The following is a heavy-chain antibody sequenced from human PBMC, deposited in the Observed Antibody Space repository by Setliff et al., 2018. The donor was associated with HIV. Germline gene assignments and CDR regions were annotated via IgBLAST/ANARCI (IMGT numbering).Heavy chain of an antibody. CDR1: GYSIISSNW. Sequence: PSETLSLTCTVSGYSIISSNWWGWIRQPPGKGLAWTGYIYYSGSTYYKPSLKSRVTMSVDTSKKPFSLRVSSVTAADTAVYYCTRDGRHDRNRWYVTHQYFKYWGQGTLVTVSS. D-gene: IGHD2-15*01. J-gene: IGHJ1*01. CDR3: TRDGRHDRNRWYVTHQYFKY. CDR2: IYYSGST. V-gene: IGHV4-28*03.